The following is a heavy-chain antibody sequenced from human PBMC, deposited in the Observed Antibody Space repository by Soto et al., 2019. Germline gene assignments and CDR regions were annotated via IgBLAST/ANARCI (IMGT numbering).Heavy chain of an antibody. D-gene: IGHD2-2*01. CDR2: IIPVFGRA. J-gene: IGHJ6*02. V-gene: IGHV1-69*13. CDR1: GGTFSSFL. CDR3: ILDCTSMSCYGYLGVDV. Sequence: ASVKVSCKASGGTFSSFLMGWVRQAPGQGLEWMGGIIPVFGRATYAQKFQGRVTITADDSTSTVYMELSGLKSEDTAVYYCILDCTSMSCYGYLGVDVWGQGTTVTVS.